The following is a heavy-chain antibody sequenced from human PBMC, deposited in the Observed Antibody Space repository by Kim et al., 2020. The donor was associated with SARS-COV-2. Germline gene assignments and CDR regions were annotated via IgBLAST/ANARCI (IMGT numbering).Heavy chain of an antibody. D-gene: IGHD6-6*01. CDR1: GFTFSSYT. V-gene: IGHV3-21*04. J-gene: IGHJ6*02. CDR2: ISSSGSYI. Sequence: GGSLRLSCAASGFTFSSYTFNWVRQAPGKGLEWVASISSSGSYIYYIDSVRGRFTISRDNAQSSLYLQMSSLRTEDTAVYYCAREEYQPLFSCANYGLDVWGQGTTVTVSS. CDR3: AREEYQPLFSCANYGLDV.